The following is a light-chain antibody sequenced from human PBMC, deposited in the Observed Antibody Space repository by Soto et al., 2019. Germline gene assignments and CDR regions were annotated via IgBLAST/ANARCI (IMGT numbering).Light chain of an antibody. CDR3: KRYDDAPLT. Sequence: DIQMTQSPSSLSASVGYRVTMISRPSQDIANYLVWYQQQPGKVPKLLIYAASTLHSGVPSRFSGSGSGTDFTLTISSLQTEDVGTYYCKRYDDAPLTFGGGTKVDIK. CDR1: QDIANY. V-gene: IGKV1-27*01. CDR2: AAS. J-gene: IGKJ4*01.